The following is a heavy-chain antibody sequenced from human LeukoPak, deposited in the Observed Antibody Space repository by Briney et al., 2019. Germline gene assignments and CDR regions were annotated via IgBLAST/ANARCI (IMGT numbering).Heavy chain of an antibody. J-gene: IGHJ6*02. Sequence: ASVKISCKASGYTFTSYDINWVRQATGQGLEWMRWLNPNSGNRGSAQNFQGRVTLTRNTSISTAYMELSSLRSEDTAVYYCARRRLADSTPPHYYYILDVWGQGTTVTVSS. CDR1: GYTFTSYD. V-gene: IGHV1-8*01. CDR3: ARRRLADSTPPHYYYILDV. CDR2: LNPNSGNR. D-gene: IGHD3-3*02.